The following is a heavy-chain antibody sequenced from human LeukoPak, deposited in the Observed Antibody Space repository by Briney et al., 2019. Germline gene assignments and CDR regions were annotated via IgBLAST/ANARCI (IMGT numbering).Heavy chain of an antibody. CDR3: ARLIAAAGTPFDY. CDR2: IYYSGST. D-gene: IGHD6-13*01. CDR1: GDSISSSSSY. Sequence: SETLSLTCTVSGDSISSSSSYWGWIRQPPGEGLEWIGSIYYSGSTYYNPSLKSRVTISVDTSKNQFSLKLSSVTAADTAVYYCARLIAAAGTPFDYWGQGTLVTVSS. J-gene: IGHJ4*02. V-gene: IGHV4-39*01.